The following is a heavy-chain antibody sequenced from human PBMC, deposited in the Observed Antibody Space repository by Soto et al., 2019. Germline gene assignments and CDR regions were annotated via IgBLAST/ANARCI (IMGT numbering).Heavy chain of an antibody. Sequence: QVQLVQSGAEVKKPGSSVKVACKVSGDTFSNYVINWVRQAPGQGLEWMGAIVPIFRTANYAQKFQGRVTITADEFTITAYMELSGLRSDDTATYYCARVPSAPGTFREDASDIWGQGTLVTVSS. V-gene: IGHV1-69*12. CDR2: IVPIFRTA. CDR1: GDTFSNYV. D-gene: IGHD6-13*01. J-gene: IGHJ3*02. CDR3: ARVPSAPGTFREDASDI.